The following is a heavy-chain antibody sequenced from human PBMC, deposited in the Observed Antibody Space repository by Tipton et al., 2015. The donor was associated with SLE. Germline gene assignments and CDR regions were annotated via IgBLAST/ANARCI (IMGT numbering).Heavy chain of an antibody. Sequence: TLSLTCTVSGGSISSGGYYWSWIRQHPGKGLEWIGYIYYSGSTYYNPSLKSRVTISVDTSKNQFSLKLSSVTAADTAVYYCARDDSGSFFDYWGQGTLVTVSS. V-gene: IGHV4-31*03. CDR1: GGSISSGGYY. D-gene: IGHD1-26*01. CDR3: ARDDSGSFFDY. J-gene: IGHJ4*02. CDR2: IYYSGST.